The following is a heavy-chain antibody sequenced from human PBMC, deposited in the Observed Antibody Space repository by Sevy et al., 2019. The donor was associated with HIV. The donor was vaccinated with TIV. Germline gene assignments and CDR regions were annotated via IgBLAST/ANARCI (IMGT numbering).Heavy chain of an antibody. CDR2: IWYDGSNK. V-gene: IGHV3-33*01. J-gene: IGHJ4*02. D-gene: IGHD3-9*01. Sequence: GSLRLSCAASGFTFSSYGMHWVRQAPGKGLEWVAVIWYDGSNKYYADSVKGRFTISRDNSKNTLYLQMNSLRAVDTAVYYCARGKDILTGYYTYSDYWGQGTLVTVSS. CDR1: GFTFSSYG. CDR3: ARGKDILTGYYTYSDY.